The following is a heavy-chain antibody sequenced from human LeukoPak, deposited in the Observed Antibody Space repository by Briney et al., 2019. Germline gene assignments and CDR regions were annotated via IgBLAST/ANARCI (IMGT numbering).Heavy chain of an antibody. CDR3: AKEMGFCGGGSCYPWFDS. V-gene: IGHV3-48*01. D-gene: IGHD2-15*01. J-gene: IGHJ5*01. CDR2: ISTSSITK. CDR1: GFTFSTYS. Sequence: PGGSLRLSCAASGFTFSTYSMSWVRQAPGKGPEWLSYISTSSITKYYADSVKGRFTISRDDAKNSLSLQMNSLRADDTAVYYCAKEMGFCGGGSCYPWFDSWGQGTLVTVSS.